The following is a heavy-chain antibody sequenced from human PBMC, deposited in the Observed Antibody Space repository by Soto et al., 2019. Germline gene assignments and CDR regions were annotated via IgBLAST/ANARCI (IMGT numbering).Heavy chain of an antibody. CDR1: VFTFSDYY. D-gene: IGHD4-17*01. Sequence: SLRLSCSASVFTFSDYYMSWGRQAPGKGLEWVSYISSSGSTIYYADSVKGRFTISRDNAKNSLYLQINSLRAEDTAVYYCARVTRDYETFPFSAFDIWGQGTMVTVSS. V-gene: IGHV3-11*01. J-gene: IGHJ3*02. CDR2: ISSSGSTI. CDR3: ARVTRDYETFPFSAFDI.